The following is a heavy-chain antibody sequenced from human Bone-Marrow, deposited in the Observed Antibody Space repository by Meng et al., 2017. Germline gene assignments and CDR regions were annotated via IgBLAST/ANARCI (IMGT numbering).Heavy chain of an antibody. CDR1: GGSFSGYY. D-gene: IGHD3-22*01. J-gene: IGHJ4*02. CDR3: ARLAYDSSGYWFDY. Sequence: VQLPQGGSGHWKPSGDRSLTCAVYGGSFSGYYWSWSRQPPGNGLEWIGEINHSGSTNYNPSLKSRVTISVDTSKNQFSLKLSSVNAADTAVYYCARLAYDSSGYWFDYWGQGTLVTVSS. CDR2: INHSGST. V-gene: IGHV4-34*01.